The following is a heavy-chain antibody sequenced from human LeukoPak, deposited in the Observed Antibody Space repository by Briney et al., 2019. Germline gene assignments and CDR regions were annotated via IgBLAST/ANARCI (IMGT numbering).Heavy chain of an antibody. V-gene: IGHV4-34*01. CDR2: INHSGST. CDR1: GGSFSGYY. D-gene: IGHD2-21*02. J-gene: IGHJ4*02. CDR3: ERGLSAIVH. Sequence: PSETLSLTCAVYGGSFSGYYWSWIRQPPGKGLEWIGEINHSGSTNYNPSLKSRVTISVDTSKNQFSLKLSSVTAADTAVYYCERGLSAIVHWGQGTLVTVSS.